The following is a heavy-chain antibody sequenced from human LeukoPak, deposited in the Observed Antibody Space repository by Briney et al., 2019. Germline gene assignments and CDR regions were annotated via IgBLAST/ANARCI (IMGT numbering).Heavy chain of an antibody. D-gene: IGHD2-2*01. CDR1: GGSFSGYY. V-gene: IGHV4-34*01. CDR3: ARFSLGIVVVPAAYGSDAFDI. J-gene: IGHJ3*02. Sequence: SETLSLTCAVYGGSFSGYYWSWIRQPPGKGLEWIGEINHSGSTNYNPSLKSRVTISVDTSKNQFPLKLSSVTAADTAVYYCARFSLGIVVVPAAYGSDAFDIWGQGTMVTVSS. CDR2: INHSGST.